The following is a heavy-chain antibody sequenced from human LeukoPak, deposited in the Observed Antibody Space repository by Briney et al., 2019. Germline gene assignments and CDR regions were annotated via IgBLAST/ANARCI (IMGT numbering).Heavy chain of an antibody. CDR2: IIPIIGTA. J-gene: IGHJ5*02. V-gene: IGHV1-69*01. Sequence: GASVKVSCKASGGTFISYAISWVRQAPGQGLEWMGGIIPIIGTANYAQKFQGRVTITADESTSTAYMELSSLRSEDTAVYYCARDLTVTSAWFDPWGQGTLVTVSS. D-gene: IGHD4-17*01. CDR3: ARDLTVTSAWFDP. CDR1: GGTFISYA.